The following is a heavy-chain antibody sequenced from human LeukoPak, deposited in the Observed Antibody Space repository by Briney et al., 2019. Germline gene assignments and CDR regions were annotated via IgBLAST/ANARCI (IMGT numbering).Heavy chain of an antibody. J-gene: IGHJ3*02. CDR1: GGSISSYY. D-gene: IGHD3-22*01. CDR2: VNDSGGT. Sequence: SETLSLTCTVSGGSISSYYWNWIRQTPGKGLEWIGEVNDSGGTNINPSLRSRVILSVDTSKNQFSLKLISVTAADTAVYYCATLAAASSGSNEAFDIWGQGTLVIVSS. CDR3: ATLAAASSGSNEAFDI. V-gene: IGHV4-34*01.